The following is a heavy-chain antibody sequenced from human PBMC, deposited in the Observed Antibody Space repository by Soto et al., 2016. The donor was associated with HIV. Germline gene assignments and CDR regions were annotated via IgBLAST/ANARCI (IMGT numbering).Heavy chain of an antibody. CDR2: VNPNSGNT. CDR1: GYTFNNHD. CDR3: ARGRIAGAASPFDY. V-gene: IGHV1-8*01. J-gene: IGHJ4*02. D-gene: IGHD1-26*01. Sequence: QVQLVQSGAEVKKPGASVKVSCKASGYTFNNHDINWVRQATGQGLEWMGWVNPNSGNTGYAQKFQGRITITRDTSKNTVYMELRRLKSDDTAVYYCARGRIAGAASPFDYWGQGALVIVSS.